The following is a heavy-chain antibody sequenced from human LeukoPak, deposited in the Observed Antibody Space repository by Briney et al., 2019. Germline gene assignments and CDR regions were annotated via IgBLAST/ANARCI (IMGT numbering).Heavy chain of an antibody. D-gene: IGHD3-22*01. Sequence: GGSLRLSCAASGFTFSSYWMSWVRQAPGKGLEWVSVIYSGGRTFYADSVKGRFTISRDNSKNTLYHQMNSLRAEDTAVYYCARPEYYYDSSGYYSHWGQGTLVTVSS. V-gene: IGHV3-53*01. CDR2: IYSGGRT. CDR1: GFTFSSYW. J-gene: IGHJ4*02. CDR3: ARPEYYYDSSGYYSH.